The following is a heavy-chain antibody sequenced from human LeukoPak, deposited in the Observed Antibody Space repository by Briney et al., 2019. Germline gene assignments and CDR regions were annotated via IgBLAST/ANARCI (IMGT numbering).Heavy chain of an antibody. V-gene: IGHV4-34*01. Sequence: SETLSLTCAVYGGSFSGYYWSWTRQPPGKGLEWIGEINHSGSTNYNPSLKSRVTISVDTSKNQFSLKLSSVTAADTAVYYCARGVIAIRYFDYCGQGTLVTVSS. CDR1: GGSFSGYY. J-gene: IGHJ4*02. D-gene: IGHD2-21*01. CDR2: INHSGST. CDR3: ARGVIAIRYFDY.